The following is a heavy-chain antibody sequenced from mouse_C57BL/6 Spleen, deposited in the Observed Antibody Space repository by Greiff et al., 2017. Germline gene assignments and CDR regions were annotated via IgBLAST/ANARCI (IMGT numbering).Heavy chain of an antibody. V-gene: IGHV1-15*01. CDR3: TRRTPIYLGAY. CDR2: IDPETGGT. Sequence: VQLQESGAELVRPGASVTLSCKASGYTFTDYEMHWVKQTPVHGLEWIGAIDPETGGTAYNQKFKGKAILTADKSSSTAYMELRSLTSEDSAVYYCTRRTPIYLGAYWGQGTLVTVSA. CDR1: GYTFTDYE. J-gene: IGHJ3*01. D-gene: IGHD2-1*01.